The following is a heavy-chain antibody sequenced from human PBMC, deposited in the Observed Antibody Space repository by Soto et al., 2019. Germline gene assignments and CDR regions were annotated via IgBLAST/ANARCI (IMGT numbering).Heavy chain of an antibody. Sequence: QVQLVQSGAEVKKPGSSVKVSCKASGGTFSSYAISWVRQAPGQGLEWMGGIIPIFRTADYAQKFQGRVTITAAESRSPAYMERSSLRSEDTAVYYCASVENQRYYYGMDVWGQGTTVTVSS. CDR2: IIPIFRTA. V-gene: IGHV1-69*12. CDR3: ASVENQRYYYGMDV. J-gene: IGHJ6*02. D-gene: IGHD2-15*01. CDR1: GGTFSSYA.